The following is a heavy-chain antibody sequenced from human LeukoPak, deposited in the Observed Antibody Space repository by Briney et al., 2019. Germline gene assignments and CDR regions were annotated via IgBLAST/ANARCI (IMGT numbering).Heavy chain of an antibody. CDR2: ISGSGGST. CDR3: ANEVGSIVGAN. V-gene: IGHV3-23*01. Sequence: PGGSLRLSCAASGFTVSSNYMSWVRQAPGKGLEWVSAISGSGGSTYYADSVKGRFTISRDNSKNTLYLQMNSLRAEDTAVYYCANEVGSIVGANWGQGTLVTVSS. D-gene: IGHD1-26*01. CDR1: GFTVSSNY. J-gene: IGHJ1*01.